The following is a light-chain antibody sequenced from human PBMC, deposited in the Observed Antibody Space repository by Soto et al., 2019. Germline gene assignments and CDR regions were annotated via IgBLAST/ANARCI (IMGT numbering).Light chain of an antibody. CDR1: SSNIGNNY. J-gene: IGLJ2*01. CDR3: AEWDDSLSVL. Sequence: QSALTQPPSASGTSGQRVTISCSGSSSNIGNNYVYWYQQFPGTAPNLLISKNDQRPSGVPDRSSGSKSGTSASLAISGLRYEDEADYYCAEWDDSLSVLFGGGTKLTVL. V-gene: IGLV1-47*01. CDR2: KND.